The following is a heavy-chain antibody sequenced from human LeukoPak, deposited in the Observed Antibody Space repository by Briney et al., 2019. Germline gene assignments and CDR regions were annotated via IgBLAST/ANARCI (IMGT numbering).Heavy chain of an antibody. D-gene: IGHD1-26*01. CDR3: ARDAYGSSVDY. CDR1: GFTFSSYA. Sequence: GGSLRLSCAASGFTFSSYALTWVRQAPGKGLEWVSAISGSSDSTLFADSVKGRFTISRDNSKNTLYLQMNSLRAEDTAVYYCARDAYGSSVDYWAREPWSPSPQ. CDR2: ISGSSDST. V-gene: IGHV3-23*01. J-gene: IGHJ4*02.